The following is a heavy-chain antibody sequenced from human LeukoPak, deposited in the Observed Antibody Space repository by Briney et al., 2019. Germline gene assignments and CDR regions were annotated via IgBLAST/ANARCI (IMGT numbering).Heavy chain of an antibody. CDR2: IKNDGSYA. CDR3: AKDPDSSGVYFFDY. Sequence: GGSLRLSCAASGFTFSTYWMHWVRQAPGKGLVWVSRIKNDGSYADYADSVKGRFTISRDNSKNTLYLQMNSLRAEDTAVYYCAKDPDSSGVYFFDYWGQGTLGTVSS. V-gene: IGHV3-74*01. D-gene: IGHD6-19*01. CDR1: GFTFSTYW. J-gene: IGHJ4*02.